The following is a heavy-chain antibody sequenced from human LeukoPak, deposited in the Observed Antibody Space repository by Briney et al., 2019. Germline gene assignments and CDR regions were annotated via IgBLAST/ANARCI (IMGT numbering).Heavy chain of an antibody. CDR3: ARVGSSTYFYYYMDV. J-gene: IGHJ6*03. V-gene: IGHV3-20*04. D-gene: IGHD6-13*01. Sequence: PGGSLRLSCAASGFTFDDYGMSWVRQAPGKGVEGVCGINRNGGSTGYADSVRGRFAISRDNAQNSLYLQMNSLRAEDTAMYFCARVGSSTYFYYYMDVWGKGTTVTVSS. CDR1: GFTFDDYG. CDR2: INRNGGST.